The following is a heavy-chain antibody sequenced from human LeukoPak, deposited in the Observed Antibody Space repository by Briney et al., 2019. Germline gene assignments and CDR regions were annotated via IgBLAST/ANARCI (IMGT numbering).Heavy chain of an antibody. CDR3: ARDMATFGVVTQGDY. Sequence: PSETLSLTCSVSIGSISSSKWWSWVRQSPVKGLEWIGEIYLYGTTNYNPSFTSRVTMSVDRSSNQFSLKLSSVTAADTAVYYCARDMATFGVVTQGDYWGQGTLVTVSS. D-gene: IGHD3-3*01. CDR1: IGSISSSKW. CDR2: IYLYGTT. J-gene: IGHJ4*02. V-gene: IGHV4-4*02.